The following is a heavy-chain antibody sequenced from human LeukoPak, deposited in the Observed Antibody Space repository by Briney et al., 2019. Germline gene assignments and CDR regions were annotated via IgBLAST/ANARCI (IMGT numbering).Heavy chain of an antibody. J-gene: IGHJ5*02. CDR1: SDSIGSIRYY. CDR3: AHTKSGYFQPFDP. CDR2: VYYTGIT. Sequence: SETLSLTCTVSSDSIGSIRYYWGWVRQPPGKGLEWIGTVYYTGITYYHPSLESRVTISIDASENHFSLRLSSVTAADTAVYYCAHTKSGYFQPFDPWGQGALVTVSS. V-gene: IGHV4-39*01. D-gene: IGHD3-22*01.